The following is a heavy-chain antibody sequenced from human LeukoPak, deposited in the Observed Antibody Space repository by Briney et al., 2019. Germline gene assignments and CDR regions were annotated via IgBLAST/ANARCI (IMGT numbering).Heavy chain of an antibody. CDR1: GDSVSDNA. CDR2: TYYDSKWYN. V-gene: IGHV6-1*01. J-gene: IGHJ5*02. D-gene: IGHD6-19*01. Sequence: SQTLSLTCVISGDSVSDNAWNWVRQTPSGGLECLGRTYYDSKWYNHYAESVKSRISINPDTSKNQFSLQLNSVTPEDTAVYYCARGVSVWQWLEHYNWFDPWGQGTLVTVSS. CDR3: ARGVSVWQWLEHYNWFDP.